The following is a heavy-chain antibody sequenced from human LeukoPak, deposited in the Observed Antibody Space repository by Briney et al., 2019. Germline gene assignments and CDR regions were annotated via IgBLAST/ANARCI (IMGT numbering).Heavy chain of an antibody. V-gene: IGHV3-30*02. CDR2: IRYDGSNK. Sequence: GGSLRLSCAASGFTFSSYGMHWVRQAPGKGLEWVAFIRYDGSNKYYADYVKGRFTISRDNSKNTLYLQMNSLRAEDTAVYYCAKDSVVGGTTNYYYYMDVWGKGTTVTVSS. CDR3: AKDSVVGGTTNYYYYMDV. J-gene: IGHJ6*03. CDR1: GFTFSSYG. D-gene: IGHD1-26*01.